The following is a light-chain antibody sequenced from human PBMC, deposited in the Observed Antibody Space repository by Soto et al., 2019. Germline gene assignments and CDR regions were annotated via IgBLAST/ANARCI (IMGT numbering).Light chain of an antibody. CDR1: QSVSSSY. CDR2: GAS. Sequence: EIVLTQSPGTLSFSPGERATLSCRAGQSVSSSYLAWYQQKPDQAPRLLIYGASSRATGIPDRFSGSGSGIDVPLTISKLEPEDFAVYYCQQYGSAHFTFGPGTKVDIK. CDR3: QQYGSAHFT. J-gene: IGKJ3*01. V-gene: IGKV3-20*01.